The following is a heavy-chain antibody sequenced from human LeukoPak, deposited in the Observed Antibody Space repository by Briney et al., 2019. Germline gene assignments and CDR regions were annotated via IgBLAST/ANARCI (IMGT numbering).Heavy chain of an antibody. D-gene: IGHD1-1*01. V-gene: IGHV3-66*01. Sequence: QPGGSLRLSCAASGFTVSSNYMSWVRQAPGKGLEWVSVIYNTGSTYYADSVKGRFTISRDNSKNTLYLQMNSLRAEDTAVYYCAREYNGWAFDYWGQGTLVTVSS. J-gene: IGHJ4*02. CDR2: IYNTGST. CDR1: GFTVSSNY. CDR3: AREYNGWAFDY.